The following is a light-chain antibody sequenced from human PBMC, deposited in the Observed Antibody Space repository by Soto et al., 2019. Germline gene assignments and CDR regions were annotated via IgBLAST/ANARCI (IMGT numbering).Light chain of an antibody. Sequence: QSALTQPASVSGSPGQSITISCTGTSSDVGSYNLVSWYQQLPGKAPKVIICEVNKQPSGVSYRFSGSKSGNTASLTISGLQTEDEADYYCCSYAGTVAYVFGTGTKVTVL. CDR2: EVN. J-gene: IGLJ1*01. V-gene: IGLV2-23*02. CDR1: SSDVGSYNL. CDR3: CSYAGTVAYV.